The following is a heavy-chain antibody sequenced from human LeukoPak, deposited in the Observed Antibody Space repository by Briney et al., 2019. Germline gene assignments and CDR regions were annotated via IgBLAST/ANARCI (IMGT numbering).Heavy chain of an antibody. CDR1: GIIITSYW. CDR3: ASNSYGYNH. J-gene: IGHJ5*02. CDR2: IKQDGSEK. Sequence: GGSLRVSCAASGIIITSYWMSWVRRTPGKGLEWVANIKQDGSEKNYVDSVKGRFTIFRDNARNSLYLQMNSLRAEDTAVYYCASNSYGYNHWGQGTLVIVSS. V-gene: IGHV3-7*01. D-gene: IGHD3-16*01.